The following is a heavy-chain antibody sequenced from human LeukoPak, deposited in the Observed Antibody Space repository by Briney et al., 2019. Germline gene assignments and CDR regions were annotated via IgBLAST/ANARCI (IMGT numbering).Heavy chain of an antibody. J-gene: IGHJ4*02. CDR2: INPSGGST. CDR1: GNTFTSYY. D-gene: IGHD6-13*01. CDR3: ARELIGAAGTGYFDY. V-gene: IGHV1-46*01. Sequence: GASVKVSCKASGNTFTSYYMHWVRQAPGQGPEWMGIINPSGGSTTYAQKFQGRVTMTRDTSTSTVYMELSSLRSEDTAVYYCARELIGAAGTGYFDYWGQGTLVTVSS.